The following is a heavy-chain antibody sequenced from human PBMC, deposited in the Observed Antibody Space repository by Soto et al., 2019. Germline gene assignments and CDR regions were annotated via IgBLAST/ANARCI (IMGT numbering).Heavy chain of an antibody. CDR3: AKIVLAYSSGWSKRDFDY. CDR2: ISGSGSST. J-gene: IGHJ4*02. CDR1: GFTFSSYA. V-gene: IGHV3-23*01. Sequence: GGSLRLSCAASGFTFSSYAMSWVRQAPGKGLEWVSAISGSGSSTYYADSVKGRFTISRDNSKNTLYLQMNSLRAEDTAVYYCAKIVLAYSSGWSKRDFDYWGQGTLVTVSS. D-gene: IGHD6-19*01.